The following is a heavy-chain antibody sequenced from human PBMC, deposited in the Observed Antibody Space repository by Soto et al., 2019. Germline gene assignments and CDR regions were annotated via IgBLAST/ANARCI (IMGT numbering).Heavy chain of an antibody. CDR2: ISSNGGST. D-gene: IGHD2-15*01. CDR1: GFTFSSYA. CDR3: ARGIAGSVYGMDV. Sequence: EVQLVESGGGLVQPGGSLRLSCAASGFTFSSYAMHWVRQAPGKGLEYVSAISSNGGSTYYANSVKGRFTISRDNSKSTLYLQMGSLRAEDMAVYYCARGIAGSVYGMDVWGQGTTVTVSS. V-gene: IGHV3-64*01. J-gene: IGHJ6*02.